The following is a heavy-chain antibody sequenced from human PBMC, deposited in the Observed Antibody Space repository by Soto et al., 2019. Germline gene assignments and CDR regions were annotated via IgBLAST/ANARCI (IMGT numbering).Heavy chain of an antibody. CDR2: ISDSGSRT. CDR1: GFTFNSYA. CDR3: ARESRYH. J-gene: IGHJ5*02. V-gene: IGHV3-23*01. Sequence: GGSLRLSCAASGFTFNSYAMTWVRQAPGKGLEWVSAISDSGSRTYYADSVKGRFTISRDNSKNTVYLRINGLRVDDTAVYYCARESRYHWGQGTLVTVSS.